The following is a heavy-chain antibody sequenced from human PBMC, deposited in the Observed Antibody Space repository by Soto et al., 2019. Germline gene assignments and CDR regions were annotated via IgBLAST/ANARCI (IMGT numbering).Heavy chain of an antibody. J-gene: IGHJ5*02. D-gene: IGHD6-13*01. CDR2: ISSSSSYI. V-gene: IGHV3-21*01. Sequence: PGGSVRLSCAASGFTFSSYSMNWVRQALGKGLEWVSSISSSSSYIYYADSVKGRFTISRDNAKNSLYLQMNSLRAEDTAVYYCARDHSSSWYSWENWFDPWGQGTLVTVSS. CDR1: GFTFSSYS. CDR3: ARDHSSSWYSWENWFDP.